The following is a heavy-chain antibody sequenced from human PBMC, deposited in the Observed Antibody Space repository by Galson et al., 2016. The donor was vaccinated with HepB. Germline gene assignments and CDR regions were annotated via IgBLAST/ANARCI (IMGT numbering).Heavy chain of an antibody. D-gene: IGHD1-7*01. CDR2: IDWDDDK. CDR1: GFSLSTSGMR. J-gene: IGHJ5*02. V-gene: IGHV2-70*04. CDR3: ARSNWNYRWFDP. Sequence: PALVKPTQTLTLTCTFSGFSLSTSGMRVTWIRQPPGKALEWLARIDWDDDKFYTTSLKTRLTNSKDTSKNQVVLTMTNMDPVDTATYYCARSNWNYRWFDPWGQGTLVTVSS.